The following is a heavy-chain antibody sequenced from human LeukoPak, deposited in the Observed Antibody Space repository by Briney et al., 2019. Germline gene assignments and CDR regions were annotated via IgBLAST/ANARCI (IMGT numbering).Heavy chain of an antibody. D-gene: IGHD1-14*01. V-gene: IGHV4-59*01. CDR2: ISDGGST. CDR1: GGSITSYY. CDR3: ARASTTFDD. Sequence: SETLSLTCSVSGGSITSYYWSWIRQPPGKGLEWIGYISDGGSTNYNPSLKSRVSTSVDTSKNQFSLKLSSVTAADTAVYFCARASTTFDDWGQGTLVTVSS. J-gene: IGHJ4*02.